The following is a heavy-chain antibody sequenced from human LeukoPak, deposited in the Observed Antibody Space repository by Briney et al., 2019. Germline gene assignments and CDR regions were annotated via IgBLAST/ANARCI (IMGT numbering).Heavy chain of an antibody. CDR1: DFTVSSNY. J-gene: IGHJ4*02. CDR2: IYNGGST. CDR3: ARAREVAMALYYFDY. V-gene: IGHV3-53*01. Sequence: GGSLRLSCAASDFTVSSNYLSWVRQAPGKGLECVSVIYNGGSTYYADSVKGRFTISRDNSKNTLFLQMNSLNTEDTAVYYCARAREVAMALYYFDYWGQGTLVTVSS. D-gene: IGHD5-24*01.